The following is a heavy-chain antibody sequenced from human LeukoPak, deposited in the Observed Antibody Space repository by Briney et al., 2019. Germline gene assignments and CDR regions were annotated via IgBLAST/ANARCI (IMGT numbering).Heavy chain of an antibody. CDR1: GFTFSNYA. J-gene: IGHJ4*02. CDR3: AKGNTGSFYSASDY. CDR2: ISDSGGNT. V-gene: IGHV3-23*01. Sequence: GGSLRLSCAASGFTFSNYAVGWVRQAPGKGLEWASTISDSGGNTYHADSVKGRFTISRDNSKNTVYLQMNSLRAEDTAVYYCAKGNTGSFYSASDYWGQGTLVTVSS. D-gene: IGHD2-15*01.